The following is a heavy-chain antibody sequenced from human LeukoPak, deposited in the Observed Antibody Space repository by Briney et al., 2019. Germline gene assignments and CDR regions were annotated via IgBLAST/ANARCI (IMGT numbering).Heavy chain of an antibody. V-gene: IGHV1-69*05. D-gene: IGHD4/OR15-4a*01. CDR2: IIPIFGTA. CDR1: GGTFSSYA. CDR3: ARGDYGGPDY. J-gene: IGHJ4*02. Sequence: ASVKVSCKASGGTFSSYAISWVRQAPGQGLEWMGGIIPIFGTANYAQKFQGRVTITTDESTSTAYMALSSLRSEDTAVYYCARGDYGGPDYRGQGTLVTVSS.